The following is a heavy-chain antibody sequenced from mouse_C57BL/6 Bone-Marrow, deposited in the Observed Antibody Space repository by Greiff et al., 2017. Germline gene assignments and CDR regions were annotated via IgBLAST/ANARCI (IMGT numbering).Heavy chain of an antibody. CDR3: ARSGYYGPLAY. CDR1: GYTFTSYG. J-gene: IGHJ2*01. CDR2: IYPRSGNT. D-gene: IGHD1-2*01. Sequence: VQLQQSGAELARPGASVKLSCKASGYTFTSYGISWVKQRTGQGLEWIGEIYPRSGNTYYNEKFKGKATLTADISSSTAYMELRSPTSDDSAVYFCARSGYYGPLAYWGQGTTLTVSS. V-gene: IGHV1-81*01.